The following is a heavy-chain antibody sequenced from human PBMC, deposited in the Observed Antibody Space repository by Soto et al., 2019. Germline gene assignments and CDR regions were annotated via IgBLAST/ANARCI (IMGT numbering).Heavy chain of an antibody. CDR2: ISAYNGNT. D-gene: IGHD3-22*01. V-gene: IGHV1-18*01. CDR1: GYTFTSYG. J-gene: IGHJ4*02. CDR3: ARDWGVYDSDTRTHIPHLDS. Sequence: ASVKVSCKASGYTFTSYGISWVRQAPGQGLEWMGWISAYNGNTNYAQKLQGRVTMTTDTSTSTAYMELRSLRSDDTAVYYCARDWGVYDSDTRTHIPHLDSWGQGTLVTVSS.